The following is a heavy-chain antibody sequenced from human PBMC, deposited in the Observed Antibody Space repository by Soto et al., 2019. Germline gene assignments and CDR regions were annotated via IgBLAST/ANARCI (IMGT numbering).Heavy chain of an antibody. CDR1: GGSISSYY. Sequence: QSQTLSLTCTVSGGSISSYYWSWIRQPPGKGLEWIGYIYYSGSTNYNPSLKSRVTISVDTSKNQFSLKLSSVTAADPAGYYCAREAGEGPEAGTTAFDIWGQGTMVNVSS. CDR3: AREAGEGPEAGTTAFDI. J-gene: IGHJ3*02. CDR2: IYYSGST. V-gene: IGHV4-59*01. D-gene: IGHD1-7*01.